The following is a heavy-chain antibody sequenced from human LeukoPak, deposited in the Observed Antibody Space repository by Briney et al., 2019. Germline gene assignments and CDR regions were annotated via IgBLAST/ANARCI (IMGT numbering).Heavy chain of an antibody. CDR2: IYYSGST. CDR3: ARGPDPEDRMIDY. D-gene: IGHD2/OR15-2a*01. J-gene: IGHJ4*02. Sequence: SETLSLTRTVSGGSISSYYWSWIRQPPGKGLEWIGYIYYSGSTNYNPSLKSRVTISVDTSKNQFSLKLSSVTAADTAVYYCARGPDPEDRMIDYWGQGTLVTVSS. V-gene: IGHV4-59*13. CDR1: GGSISSYY.